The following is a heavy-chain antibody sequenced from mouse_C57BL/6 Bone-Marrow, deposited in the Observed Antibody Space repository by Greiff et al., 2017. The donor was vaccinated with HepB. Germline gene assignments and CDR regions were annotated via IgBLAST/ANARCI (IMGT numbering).Heavy chain of an antibody. CDR3: ARGGVYGNYVVFDY. CDR1: GYTFTDYD. Sequence: VQLQQSGPELVKPGASVKMSCTASGYTFTDYDMHWVLQSHGKSLEWIGYINPNNGGTSYNQKVKGKTTFTVNKSSNTAYMELRSLTSEDSAVYYCARGGVYGNYVVFDYWGQGTTLTVSS. V-gene: IGHV1-22*01. J-gene: IGHJ2*01. D-gene: IGHD2-1*01. CDR2: INPNNGGT.